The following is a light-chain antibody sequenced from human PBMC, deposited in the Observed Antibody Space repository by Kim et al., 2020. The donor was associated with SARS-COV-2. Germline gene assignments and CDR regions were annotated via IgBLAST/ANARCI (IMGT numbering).Light chain of an antibody. V-gene: IGLV1-51*01. CDR2: GNN. Sequence: QSVLTQPPSVSAAPGQKVTISCSGSSSNIENTLVYWYQLLPGAAPKLLIYGNNQRPSRIPDRFSGSKSGTSATLGITGLQTGDEADYYCGTWDSSLRAWVFGRGTQLTVL. CDR1: SSNIENTL. CDR3: GTWDSSLRAWV. J-gene: IGLJ3*02.